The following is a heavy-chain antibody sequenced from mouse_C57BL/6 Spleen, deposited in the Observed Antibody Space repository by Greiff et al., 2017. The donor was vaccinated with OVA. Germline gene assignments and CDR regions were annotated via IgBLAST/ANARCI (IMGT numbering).Heavy chain of an antibody. V-gene: IGHV1-26*01. D-gene: IGHD4-1*01. J-gene: IGHJ2*01. CDR1: GYTFTDYY. Sequence: VQLQQSGPELVKPGASVKLSCKASGYTFTDYYMNWVKQSPGQSLEWIGDINPNNGGTSYNQKFKGKATLTVDKSSSTAYMELRGLTSEDYAVYYGAHWDYWGQGTTLTVSS. CDR2: INPNNGGT. CDR3: AHWDY.